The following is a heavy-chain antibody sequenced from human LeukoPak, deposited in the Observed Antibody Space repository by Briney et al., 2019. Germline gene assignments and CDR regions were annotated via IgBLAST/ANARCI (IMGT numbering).Heavy chain of an antibody. Sequence: SETLSLTCTVSGGSISSGGYYWSWIRQHPGKGLEWIGYIYYSGSTYYNPSLKSRVTISVDTSKNQFSLKLSSVTAADTAVYYCARLSSRWYFSPDYWGQGTLVTVPS. CDR1: GGSISSGGYY. CDR2: IYYSGST. J-gene: IGHJ4*02. V-gene: IGHV4-31*03. CDR3: ARLSSRWYFSPDY. D-gene: IGHD6-19*01.